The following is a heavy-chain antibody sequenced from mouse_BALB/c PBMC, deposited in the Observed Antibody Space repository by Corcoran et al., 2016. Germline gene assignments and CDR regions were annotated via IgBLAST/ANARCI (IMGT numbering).Heavy chain of an antibody. J-gene: IGHJ1*01. D-gene: IGHD4-1*01. CDR3: ARDWDWYDDV. Sequence: EDPLQPSGPELVKPGASVKMACTAPGYTFTDYYMKWVKQSPGKSLEWIGDINPNNGGTSYNQKFKGKATLTVDKSSSTAYMQLNSLTSEDSAVYYCARDWDWYDDVWGAVTTVTVSS. CDR1: GYTFTDYY. V-gene: IGHV1-26*01. CDR2: INPNNGGT.